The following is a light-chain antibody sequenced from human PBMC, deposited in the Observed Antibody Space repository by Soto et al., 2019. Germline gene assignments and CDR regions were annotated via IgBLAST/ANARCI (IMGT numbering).Light chain of an antibody. CDR3: QQYYNWPLI. J-gene: IGKJ4*01. V-gene: IGKV3-15*01. CDR1: QSVSSD. CDR2: GTS. Sequence: EIVMTQSPATLSVSPGERATLSCRASQSVSSDLVWYQQKPGQDPRLLIYGTSTRATGFPARFSGSGSGTEFTLTISSLQSEDFALYYGQQYYNWPLIFGGGTKVEIK.